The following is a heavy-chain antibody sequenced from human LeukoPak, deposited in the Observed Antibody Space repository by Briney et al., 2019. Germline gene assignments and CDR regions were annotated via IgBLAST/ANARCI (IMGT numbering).Heavy chain of an antibody. Sequence: SETLSLTCTVSGGSISSYYWSWIRQPPGKGLEWIGYIYYSGSTNYNPSLKSRVTISVDTSKNQFSLKLSSVTAADTAAYYCARVPSNEWLRDAFDIWGQGTMVTVSS. J-gene: IGHJ3*02. V-gene: IGHV4-59*01. D-gene: IGHD5-12*01. CDR2: IYYSGST. CDR1: GGSISSYY. CDR3: ARVPSNEWLRDAFDI.